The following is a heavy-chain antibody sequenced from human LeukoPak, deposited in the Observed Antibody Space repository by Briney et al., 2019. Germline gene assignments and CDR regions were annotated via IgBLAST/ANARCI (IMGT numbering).Heavy chain of an antibody. J-gene: IGHJ4*02. V-gene: IGHV3-21*01. Sequence: GGSLRLSCAASGFTFSSYSMNWVRQAPGKGLEWVSSITSSSSYIYYADSVKGRFTISRDNAKNSLYLQMNSLRAEDTAVYYCASRTAVAGADYWGQGTLVTVSS. CDR3: ASRTAVAGADY. CDR1: GFTFSSYS. D-gene: IGHD6-19*01. CDR2: ITSSSSYI.